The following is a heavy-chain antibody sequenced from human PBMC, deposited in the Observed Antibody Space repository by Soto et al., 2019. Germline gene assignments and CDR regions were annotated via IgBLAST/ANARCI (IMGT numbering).Heavy chain of an antibody. V-gene: IGHV3-48*01. J-gene: IGHJ4*02. CDR3: ARPNNWNYEEGFDY. D-gene: IGHD1-7*01. CDR1: GFTFSSYS. Sequence: GGSLRLSCAASGFTFSSYSMNWVRQAPGKGLEWVSYISSSSSTIYYADSVKGRFTISRDNAKNSLYLQMNSLRAEDTAVYYCARPNNWNYEEGFDYWGQGTLVTVSS. CDR2: ISSSSSTI.